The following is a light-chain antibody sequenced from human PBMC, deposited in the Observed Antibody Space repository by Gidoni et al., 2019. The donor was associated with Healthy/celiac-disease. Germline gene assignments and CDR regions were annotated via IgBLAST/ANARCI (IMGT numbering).Light chain of an antibody. V-gene: IGKV3-11*01. CDR1: QSVSSY. Sequence: EIVLTQSPATLSLSTGERATLSCRASQSVSSYLAWYQQKPGQAPRLLIYDASNRATGIPARFSGSGSGTDFTLNISGLEPEDFAVYYCQQRSNWPRGFGQGTKVEIK. CDR2: DAS. CDR3: QQRSNWPRG. J-gene: IGKJ1*01.